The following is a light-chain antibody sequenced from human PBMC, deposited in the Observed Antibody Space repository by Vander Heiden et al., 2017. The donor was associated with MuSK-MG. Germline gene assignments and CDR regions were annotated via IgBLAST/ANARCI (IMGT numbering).Light chain of an antibody. V-gene: IGKV1-39*01. CDR2: AAS. CDR1: QSISSY. CDR3: QLSDSTPALT. J-gene: IGKJ4*01. Sequence: DIQMTQSPSSLSASVGDRVTITCRASQSISSYLNWYQQKPGKAPKLLIYAASSLQSGVPSRFSGSGYGTDFTLTISSLQPEDFAPYYCQLSDSTPALTFGGGTKVEIK.